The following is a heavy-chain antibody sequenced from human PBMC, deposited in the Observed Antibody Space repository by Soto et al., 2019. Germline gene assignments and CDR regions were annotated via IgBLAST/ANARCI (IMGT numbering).Heavy chain of an antibody. CDR1: GGSISSSLSS. CDR2: IFSAGGT. Sequence: SETLSLTCTVSGGSISSSLSSWGWVRQTPGKGLDWIGNIFSAGGTYYNPSLKSRVTLSVDTSKNQFSLRLKSVTAADTAVYYCARHSVGMTAVKSWCWFDPWGQGTLVTVSS. CDR3: ARHSVGMTAVKSWCWFDP. J-gene: IGHJ5*02. D-gene: IGHD2-21*02. V-gene: IGHV4-39*01.